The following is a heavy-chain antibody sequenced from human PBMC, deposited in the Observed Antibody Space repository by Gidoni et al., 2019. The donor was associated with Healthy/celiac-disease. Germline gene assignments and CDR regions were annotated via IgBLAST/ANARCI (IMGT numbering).Heavy chain of an antibody. D-gene: IGHD3-9*01. V-gene: IGHV1-46*01. CDR1: GYTFTSYY. Sequence: QVQLVQSGAEVKKPGASVKVSCKASGYTFTSYYMHWVRQAPGQGLEWMGIINPSGGSTSYAQKFQGRVTMTRDTSTSTVYMELSSLRSEDTAVYYCARDQAGYYDILTGYPDDAFDIWGQGTMVTVSS. CDR2: INPSGGST. J-gene: IGHJ3*02. CDR3: ARDQAGYYDILTGYPDDAFDI.